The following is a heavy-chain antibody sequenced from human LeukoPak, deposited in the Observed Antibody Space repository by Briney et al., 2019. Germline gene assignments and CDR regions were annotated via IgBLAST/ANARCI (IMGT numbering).Heavy chain of an antibody. D-gene: IGHD3-10*01. V-gene: IGHV3-9*01. CDR2: ISWNGGTI. CDR1: GFSFDDYA. Sequence: PGGSLRLSCAASGFSFDDYAMHWVRQAPGKGLEWVSGISWNGGTIEYADSVKGRFTISRDNAKNSLYPQMNSLRAEDTALYYCAKDRTYGSGSYSIYYFDYWGQGTLVTVSS. CDR3: AKDRTYGSGSYSIYYFDY. J-gene: IGHJ4*02.